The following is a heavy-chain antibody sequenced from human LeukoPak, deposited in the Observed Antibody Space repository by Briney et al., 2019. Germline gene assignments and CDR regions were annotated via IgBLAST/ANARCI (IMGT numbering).Heavy chain of an antibody. V-gene: IGHV3-30*02. D-gene: IGHD4-17*01. J-gene: IGHJ3*02. CDR1: GFTFSSYG. CDR2: IRYDGSNK. Sequence: GGSLRLSCAASGFTFSSYGMHWVRQAPGKGLEWVAFIRYDGSNKYYADSVKGRFTISRDNSKNTLYLQMNSLRAEDTAVYYCARDLQGDYGDYVGAFDIWGQGTMVTVSS. CDR3: ARDLQGDYGDYVGAFDI.